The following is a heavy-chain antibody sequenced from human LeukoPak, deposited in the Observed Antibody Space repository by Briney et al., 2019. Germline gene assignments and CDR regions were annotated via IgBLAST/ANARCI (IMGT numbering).Heavy chain of an antibody. CDR2: ISSSSSYI. J-gene: IGHJ6*03. D-gene: IGHD6-13*01. CDR1: GFTFSSYS. CDR3: ASLPGYSSSWYEWDYYYYMDV. V-gene: IGHV3-21*01. Sequence: GGSLRLSCAASGFTFSSYSMNWVRQAPGKGLEWVSSISSSSSYIYYADSVKGRFTISRDNAKNSLYLQMNSLRAEDTAVYYCASLPGYSSSWYEWDYYYYMDVWGKGTTVTVSS.